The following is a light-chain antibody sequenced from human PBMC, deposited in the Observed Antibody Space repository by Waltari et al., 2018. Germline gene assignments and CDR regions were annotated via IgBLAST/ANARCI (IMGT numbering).Light chain of an antibody. Sequence: QSALTQPASVSGSPGQSITISCTGTSSDVGFYNYVSWYQQHPGNAPKLMFYDVSERPSGFSNRVSGCKAGNTASLTISGLQAEDEADYYCNSYAGSSSWVFGGGTKLTVL. CDR1: SSDVGFYNY. V-gene: IGLV2-14*01. CDR3: NSYAGSSSWV. CDR2: DVS. J-gene: IGLJ3*02.